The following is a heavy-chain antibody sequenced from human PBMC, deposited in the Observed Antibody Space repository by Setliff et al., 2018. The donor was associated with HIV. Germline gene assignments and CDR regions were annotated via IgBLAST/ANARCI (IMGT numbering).Heavy chain of an antibody. D-gene: IGHD1-26*01. J-gene: IGHJ5*02. CDR3: ATYGGSFPGWFGT. Sequence: AGGSLRLSCAASGFTLNSYGMHWVRQAPGKGLEWVAVIWYDGSNIYYLESVKGRFTISRDNSKNTLYLQMNGLRVEDTAVYYCATYGGSFPGWFGTWGQGTQVTVSS. CDR1: GFTLNSYG. CDR2: IWYDGSNI. V-gene: IGHV3-33*01.